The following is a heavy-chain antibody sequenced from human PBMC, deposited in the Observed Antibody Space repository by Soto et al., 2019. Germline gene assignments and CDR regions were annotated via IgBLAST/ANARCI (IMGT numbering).Heavy chain of an antibody. J-gene: IGHJ6*02. CDR2: ISGSGGST. CDR1: GFTFSSYA. CDR3: AKDLVAVAGHYYYGMDV. V-gene: IGHV3-23*01. Sequence: PGGSLRLSCAASGFTFSSYAMSWVRQAPGKGLEWVSAISGSGGSTYYADSVKGRFTISRDNSKNTLYLQMNSLRAEDTAVYYCAKDLVAVAGHYYYGMDVWGQGTTVTVSS. D-gene: IGHD6-19*01.